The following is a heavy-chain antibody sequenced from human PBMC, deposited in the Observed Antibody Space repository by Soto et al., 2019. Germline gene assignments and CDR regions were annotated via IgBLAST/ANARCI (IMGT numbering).Heavy chain of an antibody. V-gene: IGHV3-30*03. J-gene: IGHJ6*02. CDR1: GFTFTNYD. Sequence: PGGSLRLSCAASGFTFTNYDMHWVRQAPGKGLEWMALILHDGSAEYYADSVKGRFTNSRDNSKNTLYLQMNSLRAEDTAVYYCARSRDGYSFYFYYGMDGWGQGTTVTVSS. CDR3: ARSRDGYSFYFYYGMDG. D-gene: IGHD4-4*01. CDR2: ILHDGSAE.